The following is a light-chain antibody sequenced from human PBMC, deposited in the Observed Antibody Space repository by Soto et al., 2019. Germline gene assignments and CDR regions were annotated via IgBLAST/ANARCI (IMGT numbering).Light chain of an antibody. J-gene: IGLJ1*01. CDR1: SSNIGNNY. V-gene: IGLV1-51*01. CDR2: DNN. CDR3: SSYTSSSTDV. Sequence: QSVLAQPPSVSAAPGQKVTISRSGSSSNIGNNYVSWYQQLPGTAPKLLIYDNNMRPSGIPDRFSGSKSGTSATLGITGLQTGDEADYYCSSYTSSSTDVFGTGTKVTV.